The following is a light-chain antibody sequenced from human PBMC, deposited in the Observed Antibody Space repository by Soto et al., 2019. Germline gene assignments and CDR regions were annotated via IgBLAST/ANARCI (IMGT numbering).Light chain of an antibody. Sequence: DIQMTQSPSTLSASVGDRVTITCRASQSISNWLAWYQQKPGKAPKLLIYKAINLQSGVPSRFSGSGSGTEFSLTISGLQPDDFATYYCKRYYDFQYVFGQGTKL. CDR1: QSISNW. J-gene: IGKJ2*01. CDR3: KRYYDFQYV. CDR2: KAI. V-gene: IGKV1-5*03.